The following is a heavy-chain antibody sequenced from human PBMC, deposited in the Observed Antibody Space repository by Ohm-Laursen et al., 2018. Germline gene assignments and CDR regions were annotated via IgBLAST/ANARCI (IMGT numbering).Heavy chain of an antibody. CDR2: IYYSGST. CDR3: ALYYYDSSGYFFFDY. D-gene: IGHD3-22*01. CDR1: GGSVSSGSYY. V-gene: IGHV4-61*01. J-gene: IGHJ4*02. Sequence: SDTLSLTCTVSGGSVSSGSYYWSWIRQPPGKGLEWIGYIYYSGSTNYNPSLKSRVTISVDTSKNQFSLKLSSVTAADTAVYYCALYYYDSSGYFFFDYWGQGTLVTVSS.